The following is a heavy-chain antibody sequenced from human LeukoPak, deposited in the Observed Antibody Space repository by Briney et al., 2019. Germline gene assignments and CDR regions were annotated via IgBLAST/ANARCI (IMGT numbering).Heavy chain of an antibody. Sequence: GGSLRLSCEASGFTSSSYGMNWVRQAPGKGLEWVSAISDTGTTTYYADSVKGRFIISRDNSKNTLYLQLNGLRAEDTAVYYCAKRVTYSSSSVYLDSWSQGTLVTVSS. D-gene: IGHD6-6*01. J-gene: IGHJ4*02. CDR2: ISDTGTTT. CDR3: AKRVTYSSSSVYLDS. V-gene: IGHV3-23*01. CDR1: GFTSSSYG.